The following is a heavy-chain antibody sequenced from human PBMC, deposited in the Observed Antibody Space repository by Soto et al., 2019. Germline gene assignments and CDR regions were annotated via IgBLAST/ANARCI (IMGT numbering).Heavy chain of an antibody. V-gene: IGHV3-48*02. J-gene: IGHJ6*02. CDR2: ISSSSSTI. CDR3: ARDQGFGEWYYYGMDV. D-gene: IGHD3-10*01. CDR1: GFTFSSYS. Sequence: GGSLRLSCAASGFTFSSYSMNWVRQAPGKGLEWVSYISSSSSTIYYADSVKGRFTISRDNAKNSLYLQMNSLRDEDTAVYYCARDQGFGEWYYYGMDVWGQGTTVTVSS.